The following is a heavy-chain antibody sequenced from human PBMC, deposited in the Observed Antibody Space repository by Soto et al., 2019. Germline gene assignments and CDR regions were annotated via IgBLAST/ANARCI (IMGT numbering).Heavy chain of an antibody. D-gene: IGHD2-15*01. CDR2: IWYDGSNK. Sequence: GGSLRLSCAASGFTFSSYGMHWVRQAPGKGLEWVAVIWYDGSNKYYADSVKGRFTISRDNSKNTLYLQMNSLRAEDTAVYYCARDTGAYCSGGSCYKPGGRYYYGMDVWGQGTTVTVSS. J-gene: IGHJ6*02. CDR1: GFTFSSYG. V-gene: IGHV3-33*01. CDR3: ARDTGAYCSGGSCYKPGGRYYYGMDV.